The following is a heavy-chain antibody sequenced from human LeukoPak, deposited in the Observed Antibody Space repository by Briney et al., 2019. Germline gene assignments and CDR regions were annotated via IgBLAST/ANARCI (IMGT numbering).Heavy chain of an antibody. CDR2: IYTSGST. D-gene: IGHD2-2*01. V-gene: IGHV4-4*07. Sequence: PSETLSLTCTVSGGSISSYYWSWIRQPAGKGLEWIGRIYTSGSTNYNPSLKSRVTMSVDTSKNQFSLKLSSVTAADTAVYYCARHSRARLGYCSSTSCLYYYYYYMDVWGKGTTVTVSS. CDR1: GGSISSYY. J-gene: IGHJ6*03. CDR3: ARHSRARLGYCSSTSCLYYYYYYMDV.